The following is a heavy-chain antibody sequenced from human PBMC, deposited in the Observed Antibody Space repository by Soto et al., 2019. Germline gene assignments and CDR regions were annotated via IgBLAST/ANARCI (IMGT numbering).Heavy chain of an antibody. D-gene: IGHD3-22*01. Sequence: ASVKVSCKASGGTFSSYAISWVRQAPGQGLEWMGGIIPIFGTANYAQKFQGRVTITADESTSTAYMELSSLRSEDTAVYYCAKGEYYYDSSGYSRNDYWGQGTLVTVSS. V-gene: IGHV1-69*13. CDR2: IIPIFGTA. CDR1: GGTFSSYA. J-gene: IGHJ4*02. CDR3: AKGEYYYDSSGYSRNDY.